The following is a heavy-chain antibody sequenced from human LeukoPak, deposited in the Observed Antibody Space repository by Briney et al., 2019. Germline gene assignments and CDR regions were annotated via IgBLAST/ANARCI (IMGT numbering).Heavy chain of an antibody. D-gene: IGHD1-26*01. CDR2: IIPIFGTA. Sequence: GASVKVSCKASGGTFSSYAISWVRQAPGQGLEWMGGIIPIFGTANYAQKFQGRVTITADVSTSTAYMELSSLRSEDTAVYYCANSRYSGSYWDGYYYYGMDVWGQGTTVTVSS. J-gene: IGHJ6*02. CDR1: GGTFSSYA. CDR3: ANSRYSGSYWDGYYYYGMDV. V-gene: IGHV1-69*13.